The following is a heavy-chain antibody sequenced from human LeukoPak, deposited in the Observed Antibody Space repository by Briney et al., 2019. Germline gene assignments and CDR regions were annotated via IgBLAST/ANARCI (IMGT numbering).Heavy chain of an antibody. CDR1: GYTFTGYY. D-gene: IGHD2-2*01. J-gene: IGHJ4*02. CDR3: ARREEKYQLLSLPADY. V-gene: IGHV1-2*06. Sequence: ASVKVSCKASGYTFTGYYMHWVRQAPGQGLEWMGRINPNSGGTNYAQKFQGRVTMTRDTSISTAYMELSRLRSDDTAVYYCARREEKYQLLSLPADYWGQGTLVTVSS. CDR2: INPNSGGT.